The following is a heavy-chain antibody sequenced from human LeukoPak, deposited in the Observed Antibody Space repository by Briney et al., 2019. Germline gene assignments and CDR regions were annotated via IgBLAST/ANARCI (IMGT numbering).Heavy chain of an antibody. CDR3: ARDSLSSGWSAWFDP. V-gene: IGHV1-2*02. Sequence: GASVKVSCKASGYTFTGYYMHWVRQAPGQGLEWMGWINPNSGGTNYAQKFQGRVTMTRDTSISTAYMELSRLRSDDTAVYYCARDSLSSGWSAWFDPWGQGTLVTVSS. CDR1: GYTFTGYY. CDR2: INPNSGGT. D-gene: IGHD6-19*01. J-gene: IGHJ5*02.